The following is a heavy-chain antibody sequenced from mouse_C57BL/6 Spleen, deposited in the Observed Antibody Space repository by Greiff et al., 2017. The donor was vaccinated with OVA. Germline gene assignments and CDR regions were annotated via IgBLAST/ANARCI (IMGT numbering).Heavy chain of an antibody. CDR2: INPNNGGT. CDR3: ARSRDYDGYAMDY. J-gene: IGHJ4*01. V-gene: IGHV1-22*01. CDR1: GYTFTDYN. D-gene: IGHD2-4*01. Sequence: VQLQQSGPELVKPGASVKMSCKASGYTFTDYNMHWVKQSHGKSLEWIGYINPNNGGTSYNQKFKGKATLTVNKSSSTAYMELRSLTSEDYAVYYCARSRDYDGYAMDYWGQGTSVTVSS.